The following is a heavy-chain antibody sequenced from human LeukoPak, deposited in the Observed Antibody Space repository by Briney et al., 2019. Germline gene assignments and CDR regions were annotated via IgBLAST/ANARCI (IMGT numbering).Heavy chain of an antibody. D-gene: IGHD6-13*01. CDR3: ARGGGGIAAPSVRPTDYYYYYYMDV. Sequence: SETLSLTCAVYGGSFSGYYWSWIRRPPGKGLEWIGEINHSGSTNYNPSLKSRVTISVDTSKNQFSLKLSSVTAADTAVYYCARGGGGIAAPSVRPTDYYYYYYMDVWGKGTTVTVSS. V-gene: IGHV4-34*01. J-gene: IGHJ6*03. CDR2: INHSGST. CDR1: GGSFSGYY.